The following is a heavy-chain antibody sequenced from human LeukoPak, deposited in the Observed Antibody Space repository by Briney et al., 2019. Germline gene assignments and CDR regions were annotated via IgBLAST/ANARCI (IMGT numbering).Heavy chain of an antibody. Sequence: GGSLRLSCAASGFTFSSYEMNWVRQAPGKGLEWVSYISSSGSTIYYADSVKGRFTISRDNAKNSLYLQMNSLRAEDTAVYYCAKDHDSSGWYPQLDYWGQGTLVTVSS. D-gene: IGHD6-19*01. V-gene: IGHV3-48*03. CDR2: ISSSGSTI. J-gene: IGHJ4*02. CDR1: GFTFSSYE. CDR3: AKDHDSSGWYPQLDY.